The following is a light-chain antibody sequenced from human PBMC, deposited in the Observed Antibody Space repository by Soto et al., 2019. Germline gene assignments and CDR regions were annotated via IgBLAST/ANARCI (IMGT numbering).Light chain of an antibody. CDR1: QGISNY. CDR2: AAS. J-gene: IGKJ3*01. CDR3: QKYNSAPRT. V-gene: IGKV1-27*01. Sequence: DIHMTQSPPSLSASVGDRVTITCRASQGISNYLAWYQQKPGKVPKLLIYAASTLQSGVPSRFSGSGSGKDFTLTISSLQPEDVATYYCQKYNSAPRTFGPGTKVDIK.